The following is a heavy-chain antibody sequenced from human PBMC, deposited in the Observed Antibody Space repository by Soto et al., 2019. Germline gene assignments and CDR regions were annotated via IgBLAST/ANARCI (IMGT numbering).Heavy chain of an antibody. CDR2: MNPNSGNT. CDR3: XXXHSSSWRFDY. CDR1: GYTFTSYD. J-gene: IGHJ4*02. V-gene: IGHV1-8*01. D-gene: IGHD6-13*01. Sequence: QVQLVQSGAEVKKPGASVKVSCKASGYTFTSYDINWVRQATGQGLEWMGWMNPNSGNTGYAQKXXXXXXXXXXXXXXXXXXXXXXXXXXXXXXXXXXXXHSSSWRFDYWGQGTLVTVS.